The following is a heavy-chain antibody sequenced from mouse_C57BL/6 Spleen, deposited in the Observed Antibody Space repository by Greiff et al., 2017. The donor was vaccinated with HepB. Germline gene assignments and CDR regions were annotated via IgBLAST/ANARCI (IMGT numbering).Heavy chain of an antibody. CDR3: ARVVQLRPYYFDY. CDR2: ISYDGSN. CDR1: GYSITSGYY. Sequence: EVQLQESGPGLVKPSQSLSLTCSVTGYSITSGYYWNWIRQFPGNKLEWMGYISYDGSNNYNPSLKNRISITRDTSKNQFFLKLNSVTTEDTATYYCARVVQLRPYYFDYWGQGTTLTVSS. J-gene: IGHJ2*01. V-gene: IGHV3-6*01. D-gene: IGHD3-2*02.